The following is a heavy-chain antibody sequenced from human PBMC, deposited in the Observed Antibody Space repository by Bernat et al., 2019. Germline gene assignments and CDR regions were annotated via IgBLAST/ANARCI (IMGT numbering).Heavy chain of an antibody. CDR3: VRGDWEAFER. CDR2: VHSDAGAT. J-gene: IGHJ3*01. V-gene: IGHV3-74*03. Sequence: EVKLVESGGGIVQPGGSLRLSCAASGFNFGYYWMHWVRQAPGKGLVWVARVHSDAGATSYADPVKGRFTISRDNANDMLYLQMNSLRVEDTAVYYCVRGDWEAFERWGEGTMITVAS. D-gene: IGHD3-16*01. CDR1: GFNFGYYW.